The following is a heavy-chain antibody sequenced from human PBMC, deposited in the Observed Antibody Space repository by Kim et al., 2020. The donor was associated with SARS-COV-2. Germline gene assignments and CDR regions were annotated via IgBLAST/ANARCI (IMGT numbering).Heavy chain of an antibody. CDR3: ARDFWAAAGTNYYYYGMDV. V-gene: IGHV4-59*13. CDR1: GGSISSYY. D-gene: IGHD6-13*01. J-gene: IGHJ6*02. CDR2: IYYSGST. Sequence: SETLSLTCTVSGGSISSYYWSWIRQPPGKGLEWIGYIYYSGSTNYNPSLKSRVTISVDTSKNQFSLKLSSVTAADTAVYYCARDFWAAAGTNYYYYGMDVWGQGTTVTVSS.